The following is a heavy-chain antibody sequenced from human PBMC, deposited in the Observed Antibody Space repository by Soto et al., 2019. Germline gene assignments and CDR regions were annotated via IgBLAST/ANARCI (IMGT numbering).Heavy chain of an antibody. CDR2: INAGNGNT. CDR3: ARAVAVAAAFDY. V-gene: IGHV1-3*05. CDR1: GYTFTGYA. Sequence: QVQLVQSGAEEKKPGASVKVSCKASGYTFTGYAMHWVRQAPGQRLEWMGWINAGNGNTKYSQKFQGRVTITRDTSASTAYMELSSLRSEDTAGYYCARAVAVAAAFDYWGQGTLVTVSS. D-gene: IGHD6-19*01. J-gene: IGHJ4*02.